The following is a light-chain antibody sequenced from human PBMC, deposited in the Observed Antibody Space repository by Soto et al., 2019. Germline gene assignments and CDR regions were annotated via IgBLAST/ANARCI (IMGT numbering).Light chain of an antibody. CDR3: QQYNAWPLT. V-gene: IGKV3-15*01. CDR2: VAS. Sequence: EIVMTQSPATLSVSPGERVTLSCRASQSVNSNLAWYQQKPGQTPKLLIYVASTRATGIPARFSGSGSVTEFTLTISSLQSEAFAIYYCQQYNAWPLTSGGGTKVEFK. CDR1: QSVNSN. J-gene: IGKJ4*01.